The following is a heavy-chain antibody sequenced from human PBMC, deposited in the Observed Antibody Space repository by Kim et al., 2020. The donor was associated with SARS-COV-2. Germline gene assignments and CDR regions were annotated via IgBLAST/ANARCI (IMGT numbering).Heavy chain of an antibody. V-gene: IGHV4-34*01. Sequence: SETLSLTCAVYGGSFSDFYWNWIRQSPGKGLEWIGEINHSGSTNYNPSLKSRVTISVDTPKKQFSLKLKSMTAADMAVYYCARGVRGEGYNSPWGQGTLVTVSS. CDR3: ARGVRGEGYNSP. J-gene: IGHJ5*02. CDR1: GGSFSDFY. D-gene: IGHD1-1*01. CDR2: INHSGST.